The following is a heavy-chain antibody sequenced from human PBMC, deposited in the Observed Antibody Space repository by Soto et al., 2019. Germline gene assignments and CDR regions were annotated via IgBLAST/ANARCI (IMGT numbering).Heavy chain of an antibody. CDR3: ARGGAGGRGDAIDM. CDR1: GFSFRNQW. Sequence: EVQLEESGGGSVQLGESLRVSCVASGFSFRNQWMHWVRQVAGKGLVWVSRINGDGTRTSYADFVKGRFTVSRDNAGNLLFPQLNSLTVHDSGVYHCARGGAGGRGDAIDMWGPGTTVAVTS. D-gene: IGHD3-16*01. J-gene: IGHJ3*02. CDR2: INGDGTRT. V-gene: IGHV3-74*01.